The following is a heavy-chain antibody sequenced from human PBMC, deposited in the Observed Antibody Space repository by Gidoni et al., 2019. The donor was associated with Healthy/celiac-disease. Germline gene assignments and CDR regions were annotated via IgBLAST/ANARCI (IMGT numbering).Heavy chain of an antibody. D-gene: IGHD2-2*01. J-gene: IGHJ4*02. CDR2: IKSKTDGGTT. V-gene: IGHV3-15*07. CDR3: TTDIPPPYCSSTSCRQGTVGSSPGFDY. CDR1: GFTFSNAW. Sequence: EVQLVESGGGLVKPGGSLRLSCAASGFTFSNAWMNWVRQAHGKGLEWVGRIKSKTDGGTTDYAAPVKGRFTISRDDSKNTLYLQMNSLKTEDTAVYYCTTDIPPPYCSSTSCRQGTVGSSPGFDYWGQGTLVTVSS.